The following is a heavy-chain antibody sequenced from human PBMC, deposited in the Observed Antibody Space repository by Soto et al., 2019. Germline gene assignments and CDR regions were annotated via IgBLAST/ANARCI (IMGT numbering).Heavy chain of an antibody. CDR1: GFTFTSYW. CDR2: INGDGTYT. J-gene: IGHJ4*02. V-gene: IGHV3-74*01. Sequence: EVQLMESGGGLVQPRGDLRLSCAASGFTFTSYWMQWFRQAPGEGLVWVSRINGDGTYTRYADSVKGRFTISRDNAKDKLYLQMNSLIDEDTAVYYCAIERGPYYTDYWGQGTLVTVSS. CDR3: AIERGPYYTDY. D-gene: IGHD1-26*01.